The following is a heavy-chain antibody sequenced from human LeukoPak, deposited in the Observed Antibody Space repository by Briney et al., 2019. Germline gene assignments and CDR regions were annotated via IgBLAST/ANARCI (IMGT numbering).Heavy chain of an antibody. CDR3: AKSQYCSSTSCYGPFDP. Sequence: GGSLRLSCASSGFAFSDYEMNWVRQAPGKGLEWVSYISSSGSIIYYADSVKGRFTISRDNSKNTLYLQMNSLRAEDTAVYYCAKSQYCSSTSCYGPFDPWGQGTLVTVSS. CDR2: ISSSGSII. D-gene: IGHD2-2*01. J-gene: IGHJ5*02. CDR1: GFAFSDYE. V-gene: IGHV3-48*03.